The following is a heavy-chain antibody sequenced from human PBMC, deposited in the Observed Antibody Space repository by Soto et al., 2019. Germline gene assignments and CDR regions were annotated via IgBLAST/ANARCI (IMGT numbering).Heavy chain of an antibody. J-gene: IGHJ4*02. V-gene: IGHV1-46*03. CDR2: INTSGGST. Sequence: QVQLVQSGAEVKKPGASVKVSCKASGYTFTRYYMQWVRQAPGQGLEWMGIINTSGGSTSFAQKFQGRVTMTRDTSTSTVYIELSSLRSEDTAVYYCASGLGDCSSTSCYFGYSDYWGQGTLVTVSS. CDR1: GYTFTRYY. CDR3: ASGLGDCSSTSCYFGYSDY. D-gene: IGHD2-2*01.